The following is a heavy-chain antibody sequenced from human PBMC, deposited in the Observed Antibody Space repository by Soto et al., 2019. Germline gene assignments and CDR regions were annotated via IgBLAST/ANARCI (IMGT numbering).Heavy chain of an antibody. CDR3: VRGLYTGSPHFFF. CDR1: EFTFSTYW. D-gene: IGHD1-26*01. CDR2: VEGDGSEK. Sequence: PGGSLRLSCAAPEFTFSTYWMTWVLQTAGNGLEWVANVEGDGSEKNYVDSVKGRFSVSSDNSKRSVYLQMNILRVEDTAVYYCVRGLYTGSPHFFFWVQGTLVTVSS. J-gene: IGHJ4*02. V-gene: IGHV3-7*03.